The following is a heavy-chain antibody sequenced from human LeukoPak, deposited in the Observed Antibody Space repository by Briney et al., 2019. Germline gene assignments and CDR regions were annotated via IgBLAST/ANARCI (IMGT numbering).Heavy chain of an antibody. CDR2: IYPGDSDA. Sequence: GESLQISCHGSGYNFKTFWIGWVRQVPGKGLEWMGVIYPGDSDARYGPSFKNQVTILADKSTSTAYLQWDSLKASDTAMYYCARKISQGIGIVIEAFDVWGQGTMVTVSS. CDR3: ARKISQGIGIVIEAFDV. V-gene: IGHV5-51*01. CDR1: GYNFKTFW. J-gene: IGHJ3*01. D-gene: IGHD2/OR15-2a*01.